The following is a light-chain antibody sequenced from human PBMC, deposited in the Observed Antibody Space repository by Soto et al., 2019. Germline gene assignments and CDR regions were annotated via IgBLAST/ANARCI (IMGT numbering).Light chain of an antibody. Sequence: QSVLTQPASVSGSPGQSITISCTGTSSDVGSYPYVSWYQQHPGKAPKLMIYDVNSRPSGVSNRFSGSKSGNTASLTISGLHPEDEGDYYCGSYTTSSTVVFGGGTKLT. CDR2: DVN. CDR1: SSDVGSYPY. J-gene: IGLJ2*01. V-gene: IGLV2-14*03. CDR3: GSYTTSSTVV.